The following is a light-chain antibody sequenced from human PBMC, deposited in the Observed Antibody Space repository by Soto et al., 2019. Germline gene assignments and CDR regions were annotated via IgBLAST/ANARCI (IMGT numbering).Light chain of an antibody. Sequence: QSVLTQPPSASGTPGQRVTISCSGSSSNIGSNTVNWYQQLPGTAPKLLIYSNDQRPSGVPDRFSGSESGTSASLAISGLQSEVEADYYCAAWDDSLNGWVFGGGTQLTVL. CDR2: SND. J-gene: IGLJ3*02. CDR3: AAWDDSLNGWV. V-gene: IGLV1-44*01. CDR1: SSNIGSNT.